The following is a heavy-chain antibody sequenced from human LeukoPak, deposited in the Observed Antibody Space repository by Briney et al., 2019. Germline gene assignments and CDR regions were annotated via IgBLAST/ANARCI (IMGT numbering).Heavy chain of an antibody. CDR3: AKGSGSYFFYFYMDV. V-gene: IGHV3-23*01. CDR2: ISGSGGST. CDR1: GFTFSNYA. Sequence: PGGSLRLSCAASGFTFSNYAMSWVRQAPGKGLEWVSAISGSGGSTYYADSEKGRFTISRDNAKNTLYMQMNSLRGEDTAVYHCAKGSGSYFFYFYMDVWGKGTTVTVSS. D-gene: IGHD1-26*01. J-gene: IGHJ6*03.